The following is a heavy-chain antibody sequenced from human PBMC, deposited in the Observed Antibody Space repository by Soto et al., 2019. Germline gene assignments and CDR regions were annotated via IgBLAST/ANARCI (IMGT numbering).Heavy chain of an antibody. J-gene: IGHJ5*01. CDR2: ISRTGDSA. D-gene: IGHD3-22*01. CDR3: AKGPDGSGYYHNWFDS. Sequence: EVHLLESGGALVQPGGSLTLSCAASGFSFSDYAMSWVRQAPGKGLEWVSSISRTGDSAYYADSVKGRFAISRDRSKNRLSLQMNSLRVEDTAVSYCAKGPDGSGYYHNWFDSWGQGTLITVSS. V-gene: IGHV3-23*01. CDR1: GFSFSDYA.